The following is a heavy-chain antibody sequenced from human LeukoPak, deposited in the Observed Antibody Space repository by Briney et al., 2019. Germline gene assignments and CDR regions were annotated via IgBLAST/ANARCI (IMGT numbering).Heavy chain of an antibody. J-gene: IGHJ4*02. CDR1: GYTFTGYY. CDR2: ISAYNGNT. Sequence: ASVKVSCKASGYTFTGYYMHWVRQAPGQGLEWMGWISAYNGNTNYAQKLQGRVTMTTDTSTSTAYMELRSLRSDDTAVYYCATRIVGATTEPDYWGQGTLVTVSS. V-gene: IGHV1-18*04. D-gene: IGHD1-26*01. CDR3: ATRIVGATTEPDY.